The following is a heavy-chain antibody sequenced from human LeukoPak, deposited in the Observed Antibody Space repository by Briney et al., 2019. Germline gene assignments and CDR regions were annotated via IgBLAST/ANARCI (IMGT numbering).Heavy chain of an antibody. D-gene: IGHD3-22*01. J-gene: IGHJ4*02. CDR1: SGSFSGYY. CDR2: INHSGST. CDR3: ARGLGLDDSSGYYFDY. Sequence: PSETLSLTCAVYSGSFSGYYWSWIRQPPGKGLEWIGEINHSGSTNYNPSLKSRVTISVDTSKNQFSLKLSSVTAADTAVYYCARGLGLDDSSGYYFDYWGQGTLVTVSS. V-gene: IGHV4-34*01.